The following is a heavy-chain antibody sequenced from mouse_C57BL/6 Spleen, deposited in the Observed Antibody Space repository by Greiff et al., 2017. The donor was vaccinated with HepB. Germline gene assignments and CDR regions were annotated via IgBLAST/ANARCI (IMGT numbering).Heavy chain of an antibody. D-gene: IGHD6-1*01. V-gene: IGHV5-15*01. CDR3: ARQSPSLYAMDY. CDR2: ISNLAYSI. Sequence: EVKLMESGGGLVQPGGSLKLSCAASGFTFSDYGMAWVRQAPRKGPEWVAFISNLAYSIYYADTVTGRFTISRENAKNTLYLEMSSLRSEDTAMYYCARQSPSLYAMDYWGQGTSDTVSS. CDR1: GFTFSDYG. J-gene: IGHJ4*01.